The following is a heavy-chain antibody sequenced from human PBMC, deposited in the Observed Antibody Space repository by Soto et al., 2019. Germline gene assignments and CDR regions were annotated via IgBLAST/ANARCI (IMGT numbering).Heavy chain of an antibody. CDR1: GGSISSGGYY. V-gene: IGHV4-31*01. J-gene: IGHJ6*02. D-gene: IGHD3-10*01. CDR2: IHYSGST. Sequence: QVQLQESGPGLVKPSQTLSLTCIVSGGSISSGGYYWSWIRQHPGKGLEWIGYIHYSGSTYYNPSLKTPVTISVDTSKNQFSLKLSSVTAADTAVYYCARDAGSGSYGYYYGMDVWGQGTTVTVSS. CDR3: ARDAGSGSYGYYYGMDV.